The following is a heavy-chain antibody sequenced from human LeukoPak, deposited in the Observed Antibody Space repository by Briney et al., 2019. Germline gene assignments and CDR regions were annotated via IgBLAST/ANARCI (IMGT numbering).Heavy chain of an antibody. D-gene: IGHD3-10*01. CDR2: ISAYNGNT. CDR3: ARFTVVYGSGSYKPDY. CDR1: GYTFTSYG. V-gene: IGHV1-18*01. J-gene: IGHJ4*02. Sequence: ASVKVSCKASGYTFTSYGISWVRQAPGQGLEWMGWISAYNGNTNYAQKLQGRVTMTTDTSTSTAYMELRSLRSDDTAVYYCARFTVVYGSGSYKPDYWGQGTLVTVSS.